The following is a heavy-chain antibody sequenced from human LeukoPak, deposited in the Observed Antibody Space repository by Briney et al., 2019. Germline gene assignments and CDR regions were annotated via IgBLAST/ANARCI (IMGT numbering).Heavy chain of an antibody. V-gene: IGHV4-39*07. J-gene: IGHJ6*03. D-gene: IGHD4-11*01. CDR1: GGSISSSSYY. CDR3: AGYDYSNYFYYYYMDV. CDR2: IYYSGST. Sequence: SETLSLACTVSGGSISSSSYYWGWIRQPPGKGLEWIGSIYYSGSTYYNPSLKSRVTMSVDTSKNQFSLKLSSVTAADTAVYYCAGYDYSNYFYYYYMDVWGKGTTVTVSS.